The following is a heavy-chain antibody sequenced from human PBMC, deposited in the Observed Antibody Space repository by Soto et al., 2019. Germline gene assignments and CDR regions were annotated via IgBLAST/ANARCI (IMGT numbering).Heavy chain of an antibody. Sequence: GGSPRPSCAASGFTFSSYAMSWVRQAPGKGLEWVSAISGSGGSTYYADSVKGRFTISRDNSKNTLYLQMNSLRAEDTAVYYCAKDAEATMKKSPREYYYYGMDVWGQGTTVTVSS. CDR2: ISGSGGST. CDR3: AKDAEATMKKSPREYYYYGMDV. V-gene: IGHV3-23*01. D-gene: IGHD5-12*01. CDR1: GFTFSSYA. J-gene: IGHJ6*02.